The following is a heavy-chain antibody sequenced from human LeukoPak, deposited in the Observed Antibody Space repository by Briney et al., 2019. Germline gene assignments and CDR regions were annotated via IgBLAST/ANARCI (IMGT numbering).Heavy chain of an antibody. CDR3: ATPKRHSSGWIEAFDY. D-gene: IGHD6-19*01. V-gene: IGHV3-30*04. CDR2: VSYDGSNI. CDR1: GFTFSSYA. J-gene: IGHJ4*02. Sequence: GGSLRLSCAASGFTFSSYAMHWVRQAPGKGLEWVAVVSYDGSNIYYADSVKGRFTISRDNSRNTLYLQMNGLRAEDTAVYYCATPKRHSSGWIEAFDYWGQGTLVTVSS.